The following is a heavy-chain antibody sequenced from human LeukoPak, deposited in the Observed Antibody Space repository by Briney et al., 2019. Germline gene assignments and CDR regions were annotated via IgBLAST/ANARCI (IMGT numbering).Heavy chain of an antibody. CDR2: IYYSGST. D-gene: IGHD4-17*01. CDR1: GGSISSYY. V-gene: IGHV4-59*01. Sequence: PSETLSLTCTVSGGSISSYYWSWIRQPPGKGLESIGYIYYSGSTNYNPSLKGRVTISVDTSKNQFSLKLSSVTAADTAVYYCARETYGINWFDPWGQGTLVTVSS. J-gene: IGHJ5*02. CDR3: ARETYGINWFDP.